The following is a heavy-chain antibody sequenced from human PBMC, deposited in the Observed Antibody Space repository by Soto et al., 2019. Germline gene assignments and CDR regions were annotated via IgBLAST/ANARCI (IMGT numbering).Heavy chain of an antibody. CDR2: MNPDSGNT. D-gene: IGHD3-10*01. J-gene: IGHJ4*02. CDR3: ARSVGGSNVNFDY. CDR1: GYTFTSYD. Sequence: QVQLVQSGAEVRTPGASVKVSCKASGYTFTSYDINWVRQATGQGPEWMGWMNPDSGNTGYVQKFQGRVTMTRHTAISTAYMELSSLRPEDTAVYYCARSVGGSNVNFDYWGQGTLVTVSS. V-gene: IGHV1-8*01.